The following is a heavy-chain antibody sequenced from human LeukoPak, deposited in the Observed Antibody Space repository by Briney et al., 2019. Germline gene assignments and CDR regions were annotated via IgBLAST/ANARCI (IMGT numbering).Heavy chain of an antibody. V-gene: IGHV3-15*01. CDR2: IKSKTDGGTT. CDR1: GFTFSNAW. J-gene: IGHJ4*02. D-gene: IGHD2-2*02. CDR3: TTIGYCSSTSCYKIDY. Sequence: SGGSLRLSCAASGFTFSNAWMSWVCQAPGKGLEWVGRIKSKTDGGTTDYAAPVKGRFTISRDDSKNTLYLQMNSLKTEDTAVYYCTTIGYCSSTSCYKIDYWGQGTLVTVSS.